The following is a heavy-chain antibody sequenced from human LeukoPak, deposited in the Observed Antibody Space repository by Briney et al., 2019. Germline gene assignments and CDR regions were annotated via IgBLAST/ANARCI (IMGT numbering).Heavy chain of an antibody. CDR2: IWYDGSNK. CDR3: ARPVRGVIFPLDY. J-gene: IGHJ4*02. CDR1: GFTFSSYG. V-gene: IGHV3-33*08. Sequence: PGGSLRLSCAASGFTFSSYGMHWVRQAPGKGLEWVAVIWYDGSNKYYADSVKGRFTISRDNSKNTLYLQMNSLRAEDTALYYCARPVRGVIFPLDYWGQGTLVTVSS. D-gene: IGHD3-10*01.